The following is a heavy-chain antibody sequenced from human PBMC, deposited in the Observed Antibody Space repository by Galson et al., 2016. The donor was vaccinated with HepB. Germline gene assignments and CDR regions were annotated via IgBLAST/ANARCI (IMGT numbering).Heavy chain of an antibody. V-gene: IGHV4-34*01. Sequence: SETLSLTCAVYGESFTAYYWIWIRQPPGKGLEWIGEINHRGYTNYNPSLKSRVPISGDTSRNQFSLKLTTVTAAETAIYYCARGQLWPSGVFDYWGQGTLVTVAS. CDR2: INHRGYT. CDR3: ARGQLWPSGVFDY. J-gene: IGHJ4*02. D-gene: IGHD3-10*01. CDR1: GESFTAYY.